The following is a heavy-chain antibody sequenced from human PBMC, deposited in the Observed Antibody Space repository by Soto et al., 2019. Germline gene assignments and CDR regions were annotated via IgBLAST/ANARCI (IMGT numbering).Heavy chain of an antibody. CDR3: ARWRYYDSSGYYRAFDY. D-gene: IGHD3-22*01. J-gene: IGHJ4*01. V-gene: IGHV1-69*13. Sequence: ASVKVSCKASGGTFSSYAISWVRQAPGQGLEWMGGIIPIFGTANYAQKFQGRVTITADESTSTAYMELSSLRSEDTAVYYCARWRYYDSSGYYRAFDYWGHGTLVTVSS. CDR2: IIPIFGTA. CDR1: GGTFSSYA.